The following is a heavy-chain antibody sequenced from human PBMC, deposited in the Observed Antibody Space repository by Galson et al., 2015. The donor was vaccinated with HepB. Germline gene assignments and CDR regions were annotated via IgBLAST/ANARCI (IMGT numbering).Heavy chain of an antibody. CDR1: GFTFSSYA. V-gene: IGHV3-30*04. D-gene: IGHD1-14*01. Sequence: SLRLSCAASGFTFSSYAMQWVRQAPGKGLEWVALISYEGGNTQYVDSVKGRFTISRDNSRNTLYLQMNSLRGEDTAVYYCARDPPEDRHRADRLHSRRMDLWGQGTTVTVSS. J-gene: IGHJ6*02. CDR3: ARDPPEDRHRADRLHSRRMDL. CDR2: ISYEGGNT.